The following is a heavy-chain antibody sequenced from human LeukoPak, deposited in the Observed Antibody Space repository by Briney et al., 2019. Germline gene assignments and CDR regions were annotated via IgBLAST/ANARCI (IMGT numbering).Heavy chain of an antibody. V-gene: IGHV1-18*01. CDR3: ARDTAILTGYYPDAFDI. CDR2: ISAYNGNT. J-gene: IGHJ3*02. D-gene: IGHD3-9*01. Sequence: GASVKVSCKASGYTFTSYGISWVRQAPGQGLEWMGWISAYNGNTNYAQKLQGRVTMTTDTSTSTAYMELRSLRSDDTAVYYCARDTAILTGYYPDAFDIWGQGTMVTVSS. CDR1: GYTFTSYG.